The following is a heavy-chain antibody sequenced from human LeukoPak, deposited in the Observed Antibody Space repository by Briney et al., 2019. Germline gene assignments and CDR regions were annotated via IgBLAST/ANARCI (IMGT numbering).Heavy chain of an antibody. CDR1: GYTFTGYY. Sequence: ASVKVSCKASGYTFTGYYMHWVRQAPGQGLEWMGGIIPIFGTANYAQKFQGRVTITADKSTSTAYMELSSLRSEDTAVYYCASLYYDSSGYYYRGRYFDYWGQGTLVTVSS. CDR3: ASLYYDSSGYYYRGRYFDY. V-gene: IGHV1-69*06. CDR2: IIPIFGTA. J-gene: IGHJ4*02. D-gene: IGHD3-22*01.